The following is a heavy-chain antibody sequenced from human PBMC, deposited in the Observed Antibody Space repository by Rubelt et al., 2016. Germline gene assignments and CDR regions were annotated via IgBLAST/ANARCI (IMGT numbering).Heavy chain of an antibody. V-gene: IGHV4-59*08. J-gene: IGHJ4*02. CDR2: IYYSGST. CDR3: ARLVPHQGSLV. Sequence: QVQLQQWGAGLLKPSETLSLTCTVSGGSISSYYWSWIRQPPGKGLEWIGYIYYSGSTNYTPPLRGVVTLSVATSKNQLSLKLSSVTAADTAVYYCARLVPHQGSLVWGQGTLVTVSS. D-gene: IGHD2-8*02. CDR1: GGSISSYY.